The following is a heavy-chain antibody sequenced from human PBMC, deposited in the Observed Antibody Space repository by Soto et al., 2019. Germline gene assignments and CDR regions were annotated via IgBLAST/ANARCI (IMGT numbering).Heavy chain of an antibody. CDR3: ARDSHDNSNYLSNWFDP. D-gene: IGHD4-4*01. Sequence: QVQLQESGPGLVKPSQTLSLTCTVSGGSISSGDYYWSWIRQPPGKGLEWIGYIYYSGSTYYNPSLKSRVTILVDTSKNQFSLKLSSVTAADTAVYYCARDSHDNSNYLSNWFDPWGQGTLVTVFS. V-gene: IGHV4-30-4*01. J-gene: IGHJ5*02. CDR2: IYYSGST. CDR1: GGSISSGDYY.